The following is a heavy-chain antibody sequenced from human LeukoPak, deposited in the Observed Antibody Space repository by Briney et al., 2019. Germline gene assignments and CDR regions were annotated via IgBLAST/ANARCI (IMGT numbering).Heavy chain of an antibody. CDR3: ARARRDCSGGSCYSLDY. D-gene: IGHD2-15*01. CDR1: GGSFSGYY. Sequence: SETLSLTCAVYGGSFSGYYWSWIRQPPGKGLEWIGEINHSGSTNYNPSLKSRVTISVDTSKNQSSLKLSSVTAADTAVYYCARARRDCSGGSCYSLDYWGQGTLVTVSS. J-gene: IGHJ4*02. V-gene: IGHV4-34*01. CDR2: INHSGST.